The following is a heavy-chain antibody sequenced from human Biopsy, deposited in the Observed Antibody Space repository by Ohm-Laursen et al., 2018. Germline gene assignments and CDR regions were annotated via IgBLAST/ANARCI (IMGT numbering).Heavy chain of an antibody. J-gene: IGHJ6*02. CDR3: AKVRKGFGESGSQCNSDMDV. Sequence: SSLRLSCAASGFNFNHYAMQWVRQVPGKGLEWVSSISWSNDNIHYADSVKGRFTISRDNAKNSLYLQMNSLRAEDTAFYYCAKVRKGFGESGSQCNSDMDVWGQGTTATVSS. CDR1: GFNFNHYA. CDR2: ISWSNDNI. V-gene: IGHV3-9*01. D-gene: IGHD3-10*01.